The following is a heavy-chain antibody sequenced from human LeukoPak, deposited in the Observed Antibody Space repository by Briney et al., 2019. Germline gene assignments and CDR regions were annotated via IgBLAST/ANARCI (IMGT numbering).Heavy chain of an antibody. D-gene: IGHD4/OR15-4a*01. CDR3: ARDKLLEYGNWFDP. V-gene: IGHV3-30-3*01. CDR1: GFTFSSYA. J-gene: IGHJ5*02. CDR2: ISYDGSNK. Sequence: GGSLRPSCAASGFTFSSYAMHWVRQAPGKGLEWVAVISYDGSNKYYADSVKGRFTISRDNSKNTLYLQMNSLRAEDTALYYCARDKLLEYGNWFDPWGQGTLVIVSS.